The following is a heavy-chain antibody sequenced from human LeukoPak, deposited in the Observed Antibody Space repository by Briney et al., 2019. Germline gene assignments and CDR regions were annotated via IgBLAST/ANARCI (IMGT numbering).Heavy chain of an antibody. V-gene: IGHV4-30-4*01. CDR3: ARFSIIAAASFDY. CDR2: IYYSGST. D-gene: IGHD6-13*01. Sequence: PSETLSLTCTVSGGSISSGDYYWSWIRQPPGKGLEWIGYIYYSGSTYYNPSLESRVTISVDTSKNQFSLKLSSVTAADTAVYYCARFSIIAAASFDYGGQGTLVTVSS. J-gene: IGHJ4*02. CDR1: GGSISSGDYY.